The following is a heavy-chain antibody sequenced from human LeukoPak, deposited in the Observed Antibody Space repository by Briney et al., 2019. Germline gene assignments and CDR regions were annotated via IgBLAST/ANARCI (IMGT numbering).Heavy chain of an antibody. J-gene: IGHJ6*03. Sequence: LSLTCAVYGGSFSGYYWSWIRQAPGKGLEWVSYISSSGSTIYYADSVKGRFTISRDNAKNSLYLQMNSLRAEDTAVYYCAELGITMIGGVWGKGTTVSIS. CDR1: GGSFSGYY. V-gene: IGHV3-11*04. D-gene: IGHD3-10*02. CDR3: AELGITMIGGV. CDR2: ISSSGSTI.